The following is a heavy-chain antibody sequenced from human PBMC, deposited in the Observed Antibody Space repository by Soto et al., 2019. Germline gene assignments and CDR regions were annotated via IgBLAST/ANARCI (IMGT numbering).Heavy chain of an antibody. V-gene: IGHV3-66*01. D-gene: IGHD2-2*01. Sequence: EVQVVESGGGLVQPGGSLRLSCAASGFSVTNNYMNWVRQAPGKGLEWVSIIDIGGNTYYADSVKDRVTISRDNSRNTLYLIMDGLRAEDRAVYYCARGRGSTGYLGREHYFDYWGQGTLVTVSP. CDR3: ARGRGSTGYLGREHYFDY. CDR1: GFSVTNNY. CDR2: IDIGGNT. J-gene: IGHJ4*02.